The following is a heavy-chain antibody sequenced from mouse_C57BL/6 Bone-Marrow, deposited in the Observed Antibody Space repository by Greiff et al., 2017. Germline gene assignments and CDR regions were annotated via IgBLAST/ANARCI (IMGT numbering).Heavy chain of an antibody. Sequence: ESGPGLVKPSQSLSLTCSVTGYSITSCYYWNWIRQFPGNKLEWMGYISYDGSNNYNPSLKNRISITRDTSKNQFFLKLNSVTTEDTATYYCAREDSNYDRAWFAYWGQGTLVTVSA. CDR3: AREDSNYDRAWFAY. D-gene: IGHD2-5*01. J-gene: IGHJ3*01. CDR2: ISYDGSN. V-gene: IGHV3-6*01. CDR1: GYSITSCYY.